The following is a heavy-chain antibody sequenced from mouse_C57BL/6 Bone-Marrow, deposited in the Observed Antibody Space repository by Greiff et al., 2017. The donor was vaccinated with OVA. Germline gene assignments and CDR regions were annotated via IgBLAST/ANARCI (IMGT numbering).Heavy chain of an antibody. V-gene: IGHV1-4*01. D-gene: IGHD2-4*01. CDR3: ARGRGLRQGFAY. J-gene: IGHJ3*01. CDR2: INPSSGYT. Sequence: QVHVKQSGAELARPGASVKMSCKASGYTFTSYTMHWVKQRPGQGLEWIGYINPSSGYTKYNQKFKDKATLTADKSSSTAYMQLSSLTSEDSAVYYCARGRGLRQGFAYWGQGTLVTVSA. CDR1: GYTFTSYT.